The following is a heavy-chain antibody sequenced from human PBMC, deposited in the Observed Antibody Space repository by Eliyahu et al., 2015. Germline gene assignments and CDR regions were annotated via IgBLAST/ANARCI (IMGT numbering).Heavy chain of an antibody. D-gene: IGHD3-3*01. Sequence: EVQLVESGGGLVQPGGSLXLSCAASGFXXXXXWMHWVRPXPGXGPVWVSRINSDGSSTSYADSVKGRFTISRDNAKNTLYLQMNSLRAEDTAVYYCAREGSYDFWSGYYVTTQYYYYMDVWGKGTTVTVSS. V-gene: IGHV3-74*01. CDR3: AREGSYDFWSGYYVTTQYYYYMDV. J-gene: IGHJ6*03. CDR2: INSDGSST. CDR1: GFXXXXXW.